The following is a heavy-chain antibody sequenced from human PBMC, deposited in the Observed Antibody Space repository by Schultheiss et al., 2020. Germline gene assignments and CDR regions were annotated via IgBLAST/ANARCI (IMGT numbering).Heavy chain of an antibody. V-gene: IGHV3-23*01. CDR3: ARLFTVTNWGWFDP. Sequence: ATLSLTCTVSGGSISSSSYYWGWIRQPPGKGLEWVSAISGSGGSTYYADSVKGRFTISRDNSKNTLYLQMNSLRAEDTAVYYCARLFTVTNWGWFDPWGQGTLVTVSS. CDR2: ISGSGGST. D-gene: IGHD4-17*01. CDR1: GGSISSSSYY. J-gene: IGHJ5*02.